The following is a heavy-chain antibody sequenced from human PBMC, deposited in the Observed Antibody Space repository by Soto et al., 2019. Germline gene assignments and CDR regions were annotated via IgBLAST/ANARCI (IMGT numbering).Heavy chain of an antibody. V-gene: IGHV1-69*13. Sequence: SVKVSCKASGGTFSSYAISWVRQAPGQGLEWMGGIIPIFGTAIYAQKFQGRVTITADESTSTAYMELSSLRSEDTAVYYCARGLDTAGYGYYYGMDVWGQGTTVTVSS. CDR2: IIPIFGTA. J-gene: IGHJ6*02. D-gene: IGHD5-18*01. CDR3: ARGLDTAGYGYYYGMDV. CDR1: GGTFSSYA.